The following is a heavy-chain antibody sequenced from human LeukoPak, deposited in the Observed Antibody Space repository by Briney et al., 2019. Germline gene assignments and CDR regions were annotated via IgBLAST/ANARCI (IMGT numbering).Heavy chain of an antibody. CDR1: GASFNNYY. CDR2: IYSSGST. Sequence: SETLSLTCTVSGASFNNYYWSWIRQPPGKGLEWIGHIYSSGSTNYNPSLKSRLTISLDTSKNQFSLKLSSVTAADTAVYYCARQFDPWGQGILVTVSS. J-gene: IGHJ5*02. V-gene: IGHV4-59*08. CDR3: ARQFDP.